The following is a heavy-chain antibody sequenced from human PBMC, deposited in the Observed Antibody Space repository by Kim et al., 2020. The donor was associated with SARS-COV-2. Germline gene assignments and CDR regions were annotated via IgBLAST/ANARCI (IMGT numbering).Heavy chain of an antibody. Sequence: SETLSLTCTVSGGSISSGGYYWSWIRQHPGKGLEWIGYIYYSGSTYYNPSLKSRVTILVDTSKNQFSLKLSSVTAADTAVYYCARLRTHRNIVVVPVTNWFDPWGQGTLVSVSS. CDR2: IYYSGST. J-gene: IGHJ5*02. CDR1: GGSISSGGYY. CDR3: ARLRTHRNIVVVPVTNWFDP. V-gene: IGHV4-31*03. D-gene: IGHD2-2*01.